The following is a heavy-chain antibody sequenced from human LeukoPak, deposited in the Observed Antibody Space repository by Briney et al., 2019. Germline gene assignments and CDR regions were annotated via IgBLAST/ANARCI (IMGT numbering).Heavy chain of an antibody. CDR3: ARVDYYGSGSYYGWFDP. CDR2: INPNSGGT. D-gene: IGHD3-10*01. J-gene: IGHJ5*02. V-gene: IGHV1-2*02. Sequence: ASVKVSCKASGYTFTSYGISWVRQAPGQGLEWMGWINPNSGGTNYAQKFQGRVTMTRDTSISTAYMELSRLRSDDTAVYYCARVDYYGSGSYYGWFDPWGQGTLVTVSS. CDR1: GYTFTSYG.